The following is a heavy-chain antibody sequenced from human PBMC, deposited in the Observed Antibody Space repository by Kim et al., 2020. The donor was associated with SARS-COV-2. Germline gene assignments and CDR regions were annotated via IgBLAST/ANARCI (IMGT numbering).Heavy chain of an antibody. CDR3: ARPPSYGVGGAFDI. CDR1: GYTFTSYA. Sequence: ASVKVSCKTSGYTFTSYAIHWVRQAPGQGLEWMGWINAGNGDTTSSQTFQGRVTITRDTSASTVYMELSSLRSEDTAVYYCARPPSYGVGGAFDIWGQGTMVTVSS. J-gene: IGHJ3*02. D-gene: IGHD3-16*01. CDR2: INAGNGDT. V-gene: IGHV1-3*01.